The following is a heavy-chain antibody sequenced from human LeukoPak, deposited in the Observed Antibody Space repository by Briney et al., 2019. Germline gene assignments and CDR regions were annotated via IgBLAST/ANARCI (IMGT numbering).Heavy chain of an antibody. D-gene: IGHD6-6*01. CDR2: ISSSSSTI. CDR3: ANLYSSSG. Sequence: GGSLRLSCAASGFTFSSYSMNWLRQAPEKGLEWVSYISSSSSTIYYADSVKGRFTISRDNAKNSLHLRMNGLRAEDTAVYYCANLYSSSGWGQGTLVTVSS. J-gene: IGHJ4*02. CDR1: GFTFSSYS. V-gene: IGHV3-48*01.